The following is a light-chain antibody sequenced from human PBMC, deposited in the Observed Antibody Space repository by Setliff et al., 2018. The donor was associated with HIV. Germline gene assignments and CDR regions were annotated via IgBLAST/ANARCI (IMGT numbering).Light chain of an antibody. Sequence: QSVLTQPASVSGSPGQSITIPCTGTSSDIGGYNSVYWYQQHPDKAPKLMIYDVTKRPSGVSNRFSGSKSGNTASLTISGLLAEDEADYYCCSYADSNTFVFGTGTKVTVL. CDR3: CSYADSNTFV. CDR1: SSDIGGYNS. CDR2: DVT. V-gene: IGLV2-23*02. J-gene: IGLJ1*01.